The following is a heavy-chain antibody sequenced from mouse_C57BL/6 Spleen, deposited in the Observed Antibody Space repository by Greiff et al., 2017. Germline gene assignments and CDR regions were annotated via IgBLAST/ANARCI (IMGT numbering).Heavy chain of an antibody. Sequence: VQLQRSGAELVRPGASVKLSCTASGFNIKDYYMHWVKQRPEQGLEWIGRIDPEDGDTEYAPKFQGKATMTADTSSNTAYLQLSSLTSEDTAVYYCTTNYGSTLFAYWGQGTLVTVSA. D-gene: IGHD1-1*01. CDR3: TTNYGSTLFAY. J-gene: IGHJ3*01. CDR2: IDPEDGDT. V-gene: IGHV14-1*01. CDR1: GFNIKDYY.